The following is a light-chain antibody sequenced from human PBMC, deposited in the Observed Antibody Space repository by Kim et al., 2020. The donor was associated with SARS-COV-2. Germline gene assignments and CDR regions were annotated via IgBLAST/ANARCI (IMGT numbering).Light chain of an antibody. CDR2: AAS. CDR1: QGISSY. Sequence: AAVGERVTITCRTSQGISSYLAWYQQKPGKAPKLLIYAASTLQSGVPSRFSGSGSGTEFTLTISSLQPEDFATDYCQQLNSYPLTFGGGTKVDIK. CDR3: QQLNSYPLT. V-gene: IGKV1-9*01. J-gene: IGKJ4*01.